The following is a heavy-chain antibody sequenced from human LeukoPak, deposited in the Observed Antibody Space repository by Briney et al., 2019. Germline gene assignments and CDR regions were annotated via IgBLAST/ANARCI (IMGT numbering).Heavy chain of an antibody. V-gene: IGHV1-3*02. D-gene: IGHD5-24*01. Sequence: ASVKVSYKASGYSFTSSTMHWVRQAPGQRLEWMRWSNAGNGNTKYSQDFQGRVTITRDTSASTVYMELSSLRSEDMAVYYCARDGGGGYNLDYWGQGTLVTVSS. J-gene: IGHJ4*02. CDR3: ARDGGGGYNLDY. CDR2: SNAGNGNT. CDR1: GYSFTSST.